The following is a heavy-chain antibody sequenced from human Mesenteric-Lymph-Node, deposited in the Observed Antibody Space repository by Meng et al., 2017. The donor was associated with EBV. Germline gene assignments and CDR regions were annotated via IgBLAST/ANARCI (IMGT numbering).Heavy chain of an antibody. CDR2: IYHSGST. CDR1: GGSISSSNW. D-gene: IGHD6-19*01. V-gene: IGHV4-4*02. J-gene: IGHJ4*02. Sequence: QVQTKEAAPGLLKPSGNLPLACAVSGGSISSSNWWSWVRQPPGKGLEWIGEIYHSGSTNYNPSLKSRVTISVDKSKNQFSLNLSSVTAADTAVYYCARVGQWLPIDYWGQGTLVTVSS. CDR3: ARVGQWLPIDY.